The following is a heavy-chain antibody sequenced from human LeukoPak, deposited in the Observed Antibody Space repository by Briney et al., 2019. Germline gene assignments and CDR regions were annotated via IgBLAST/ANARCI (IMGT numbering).Heavy chain of an antibody. CDR3: ARQNGYSYGPKRYYYYMDV. V-gene: IGHV1-69*13. CDR2: IIPIFGTA. CDR1: GGTFSSYA. Sequence: SVKVSCKASGGTFSSYAISWVRQAPGQGLEWMGGIIPIFGTANYAQKFQGRVTITADESTSTAYMELSSLRSDDTAVYYCARQNGYSYGPKRYYYYMDVWGKGTTVTVSS. D-gene: IGHD5-18*01. J-gene: IGHJ6*03.